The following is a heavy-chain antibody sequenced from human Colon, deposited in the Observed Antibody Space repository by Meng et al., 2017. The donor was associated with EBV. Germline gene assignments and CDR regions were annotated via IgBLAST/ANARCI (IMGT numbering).Heavy chain of an antibody. Sequence: RLRDSGPGLVKPSETLSLTCTVSGGSISISSSSWGWIRQPPGKGLGWIGSIYYNGSTYYNPSLKSRVTISVDTSKNQFSLKLNSVTAADTAVYYCARRRYYYGSGSYHSYYFDYWGQGALVTVFS. D-gene: IGHD3-10*01. V-gene: IGHV4-39*01. CDR2: IYYNGST. CDR1: GGSISISSSS. CDR3: ARRRYYYGSGSYHSYYFDY. J-gene: IGHJ4*02.